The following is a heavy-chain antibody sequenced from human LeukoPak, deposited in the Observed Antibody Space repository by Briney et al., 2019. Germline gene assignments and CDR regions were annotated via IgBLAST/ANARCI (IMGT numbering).Heavy chain of an antibody. J-gene: IGHJ4*02. CDR2: ISGRSSTI. CDR3: ARDRLTSGSYFFDY. CDR1: AFTFSDYS. D-gene: IGHD1-26*01. V-gene: IGHV3-48*01. Sequence: GGSLRLSCAASAFTFSDYSMNWARQAPRKGLEWISYISGRSSTIYYADSVRGRFTISRDNAKNSMYLQMDSLRAEDTAVYYCARDRLTSGSYFFDYWGQGTLVTVSS.